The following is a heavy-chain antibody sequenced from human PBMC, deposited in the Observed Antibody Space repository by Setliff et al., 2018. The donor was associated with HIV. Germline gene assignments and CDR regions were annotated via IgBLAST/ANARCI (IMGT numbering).Heavy chain of an antibody. Sequence: GGSLRLSCAASGFTFRSYWLSWVRPAPGKGLEWVASIKEDGREKYYVDSVKGRFTISRDNAKNSLFLQVNSLRAEDTAVYYCARVVATSDYWGQGTLVTVSS. D-gene: IGHD5-12*01. CDR1: GFTFRSYW. CDR3: ARVVATSDY. CDR2: IKEDGREK. V-gene: IGHV3-7*01. J-gene: IGHJ4*02.